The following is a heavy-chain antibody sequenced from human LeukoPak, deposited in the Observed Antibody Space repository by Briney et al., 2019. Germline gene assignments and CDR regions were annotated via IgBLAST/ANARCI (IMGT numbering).Heavy chain of an antibody. Sequence: SETLSLTCTVSGYSISSGYYWGWIRQPPGKGLEWIGSIYHSGSTYYNPSLKSRVTISVDTSKNQFSLKLSSVTAADTAVYYCARHTGSRWLVHDAFDIWXXGTXVTVSS. J-gene: IGHJ3*02. D-gene: IGHD6-19*01. CDR2: IYHSGST. V-gene: IGHV4-38-2*02. CDR1: GYSISSGYY. CDR3: ARHTGSRWLVHDAFDI.